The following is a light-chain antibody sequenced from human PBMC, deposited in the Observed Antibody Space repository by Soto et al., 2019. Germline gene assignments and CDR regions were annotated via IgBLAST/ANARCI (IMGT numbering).Light chain of an antibody. CDR2: GAS. V-gene: IGKV3-15*01. J-gene: IGKJ1*01. CDR1: QTVTIN. Sequence: EVVMTQSPATLSVSLGDRAALSCRASQTVTINLAWYQQKPGQSPRLLIYGASNRATGVPARFSGSGSGTDFTLTISSLQSEDLAIYFCQQYNDWPQTFGQGTKVDIK. CDR3: QQYNDWPQT.